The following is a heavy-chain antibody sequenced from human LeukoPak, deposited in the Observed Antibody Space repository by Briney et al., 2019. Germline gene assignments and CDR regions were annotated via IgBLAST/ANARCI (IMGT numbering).Heavy chain of an antibody. V-gene: IGHV3-23*01. D-gene: IGHD2-15*01. CDR1: GFTFDTYA. J-gene: IGHJ5*01. CDR2: ISGSGTNT. Sequence: GGSLRLSCAASGFTFDTYALSWARRAPGKGLEWVSAISGSGTNTYYADSVKGRFTISRDNSKGTVFLQMNSLRAEDTALYYCAKRRLSEDSGIGNWFDSWGQGTLVTVSS. CDR3: AKRRLSEDSGIGNWFDS.